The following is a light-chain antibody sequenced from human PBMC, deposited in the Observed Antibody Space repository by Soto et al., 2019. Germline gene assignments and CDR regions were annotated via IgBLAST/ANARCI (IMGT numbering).Light chain of an antibody. Sequence: QSALTQPASVSGSPGQSITISCTGTSSDVGGYNYVAWYQQHPAKAPKLMIYDVDKRPSGVPGRFSGSKSGNTASLTISGLQAEDEADYYCCSYAGSYPFVFGTGTKVTVL. V-gene: IGLV2-11*01. J-gene: IGLJ1*01. CDR2: DVD. CDR3: CSYAGSYPFV. CDR1: SSDVGGYNY.